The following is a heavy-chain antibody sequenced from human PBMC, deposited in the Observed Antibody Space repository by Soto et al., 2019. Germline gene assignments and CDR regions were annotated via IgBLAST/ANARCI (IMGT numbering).Heavy chain of an antibody. D-gene: IGHD3-22*01. J-gene: IGHJ3*02. CDR1: GFTFSSYA. CDR2: ISGSGGST. V-gene: IGHV3-23*01. Sequence: GGSLRLSCAASGFTFSSYAMSWVRQAPGKGLEWVSAISGSGGSTYYADSWKGRLTISRDNSKNTLYLQMNSLRAEDTAVYYCAKVLGYYDSSGYSYVRHFDAFDIWGQGTMVTVSS. CDR3: AKVLGYYDSSGYSYVRHFDAFDI.